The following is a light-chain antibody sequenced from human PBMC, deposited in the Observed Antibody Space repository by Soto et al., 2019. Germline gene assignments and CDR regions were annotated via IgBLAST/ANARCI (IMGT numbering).Light chain of an antibody. J-gene: IGKJ4*01. V-gene: IGKV3-20*01. Sequence: EIVLTHSPGTLSLSPGERATLSCRASQSVSSNYLAWYQHKPGQAPRLLIYGASSRATGIPDRFSGSGSGTDFTLTISRLEPEDFAVYYCQQYGSSPALTFGGGTKVDIK. CDR2: GAS. CDR1: QSVSSNY. CDR3: QQYGSSPALT.